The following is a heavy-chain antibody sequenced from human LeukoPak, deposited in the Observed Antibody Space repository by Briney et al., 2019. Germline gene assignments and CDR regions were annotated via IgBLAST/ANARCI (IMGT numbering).Heavy chain of an antibody. CDR2: INGDGRNI. J-gene: IGHJ4*02. Sequence: GGSLRLSCAASGFTFRSSAMSWVRQAPRKGLVWVSRINGDGRNINYADSVRGRFTISRDNAKNTLYLQMNTLRVEDTAVYYCARELPFDYWGQGTLVTVSS. CDR1: GFTFRSSA. V-gene: IGHV3-74*01. D-gene: IGHD2-15*01. CDR3: ARELPFDY.